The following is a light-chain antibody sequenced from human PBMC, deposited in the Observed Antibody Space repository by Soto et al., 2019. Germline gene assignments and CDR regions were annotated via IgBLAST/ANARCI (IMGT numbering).Light chain of an antibody. Sequence: PSTLSGSVGDRVTITCRASQTISSWLAWYQQKPGKAPKLLIYKASTLKSGVPSRFSGSGSGTDFTLTTSSLEPEEFAVYYCQQRRYWPPISSGHGTRLVIK. V-gene: IGKV1-5*03. CDR3: QQRRYWPPIS. CDR1: QTISSW. CDR2: KAS. J-gene: IGKJ5*01.